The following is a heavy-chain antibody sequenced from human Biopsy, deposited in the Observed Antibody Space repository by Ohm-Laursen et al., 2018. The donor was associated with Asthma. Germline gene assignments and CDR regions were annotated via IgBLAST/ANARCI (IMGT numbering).Heavy chain of an antibody. D-gene: IGHD7-27*01. CDR2: TSSSGSTR. V-gene: IGHV3-11*01. Sequence: SLRLSCAAYGFSFRDYYMTWMRQSPGKGLEWVSSTSSSGSTRYPAESVMGRLTISRDNDRNSLFLQMTSLRAEDTGIYFCARVLEDSDWGPFYFFGIDVWGPGNTVVVS. CDR3: ARVLEDSDWGPFYFFGIDV. CDR1: GFSFRDYY. J-gene: IGHJ6*02.